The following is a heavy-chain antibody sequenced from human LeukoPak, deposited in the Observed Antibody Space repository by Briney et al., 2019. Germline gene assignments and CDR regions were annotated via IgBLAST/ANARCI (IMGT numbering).Heavy chain of an antibody. J-gene: IGHJ5*02. CDR3: ARDPGMGLVGWFDP. V-gene: IGHV1-18*01. CDR1: GYTFTGYG. D-gene: IGHD1-26*01. Sequence: ASVKVSCKASGYTFTGYGISWVRQAPGQGLEWMGWISAYNGNTNYAQKLQGRVTMTTDTSTSTAYMELRSLRSDDTAVYYCARDPGMGLVGWFDPWGQGTLVTVSS. CDR2: ISAYNGNT.